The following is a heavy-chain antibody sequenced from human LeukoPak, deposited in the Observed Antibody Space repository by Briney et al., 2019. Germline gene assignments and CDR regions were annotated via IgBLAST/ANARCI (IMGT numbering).Heavy chain of an antibody. D-gene: IGHD6-13*01. Sequence: GGSLTLSCAASAFTFSSYATSWVRQAPGKVLEWVPAISGSGGSTYYTDPVKGRFTISRDNSKNTLYLQMNSLRAEDTAVYYCARSRGSWPAFDIWGQGTMITVSS. CDR2: ISGSGGST. CDR1: AFTFSSYA. V-gene: IGHV3-23*01. CDR3: ARSRGSWPAFDI. J-gene: IGHJ3*02.